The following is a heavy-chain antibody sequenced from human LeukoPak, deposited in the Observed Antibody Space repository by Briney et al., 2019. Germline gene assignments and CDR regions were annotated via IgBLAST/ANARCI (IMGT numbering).Heavy chain of an antibody. CDR2: TNSDETST. V-gene: IGHV3-74*01. J-gene: IGHJ4*02. Sequence: GGSLRLSCAASGFTFSDYWMHWVRQAPGKGLVWVSGTNSDETSTIYADSVKGRFTISGDNAMNSVYLQMNSLRAEDTAVYYCASVRVGGQGTLVTVSS. CDR3: ASVRV. D-gene: IGHD2-15*01. CDR1: GFTFSDYW.